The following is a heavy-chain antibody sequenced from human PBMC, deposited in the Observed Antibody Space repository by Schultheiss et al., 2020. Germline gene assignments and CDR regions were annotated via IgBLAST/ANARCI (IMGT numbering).Heavy chain of an antibody. Sequence: GGSLRLSCAASGFSLSSYAMHWVRQAPGKGLEWVAVIWYDGSNKYYADSVKGRFTISRDNSKNTLYLQMNSLRAEDTAVYYCARRRAGYDSSGYTSWGQGTLVTVSS. D-gene: IGHD3-22*01. CDR1: GFSLSSYA. V-gene: IGHV3-30*04. CDR3: ARRRAGYDSSGYTS. CDR2: IWYDGSNK. J-gene: IGHJ5*02.